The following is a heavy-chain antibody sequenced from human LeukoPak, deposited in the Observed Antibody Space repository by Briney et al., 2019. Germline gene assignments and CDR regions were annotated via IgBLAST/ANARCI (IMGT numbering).Heavy chain of an antibody. CDR3: ASVRDF. J-gene: IGHJ4*02. CDR2: ISSSSSHI. CDR1: GFTFRNYW. D-gene: IGHD6-6*01. Sequence: GGSLRLSCAASGFTFRNYWMGWVRQAPGKGLEWVSSISSSSSHIYYEDSVKGRFTISRDNAKNSLYLQMNSLRAEDTAVYYCASVRDFWGQGTLVTVSS. V-gene: IGHV3-21*01.